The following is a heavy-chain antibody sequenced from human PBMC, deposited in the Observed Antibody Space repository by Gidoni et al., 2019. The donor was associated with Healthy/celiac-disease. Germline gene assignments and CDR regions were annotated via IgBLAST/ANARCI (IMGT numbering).Heavy chain of an antibody. Sequence: EVQLVESGGGLVRPGGSLRLFCASTGFTFSSYWMSWVRQAPGKGLEWVANIQQDGSEKHYVDSVKGRFTISRDNAKNSLYLQMNSLRAEDTAVYYCARDKIAAAGFFDYWGQGTLVTVSS. CDR1: GFTFSSYW. CDR3: ARDKIAAAGFFDY. V-gene: IGHV3-7*01. D-gene: IGHD6-13*01. J-gene: IGHJ4*02. CDR2: IQQDGSEK.